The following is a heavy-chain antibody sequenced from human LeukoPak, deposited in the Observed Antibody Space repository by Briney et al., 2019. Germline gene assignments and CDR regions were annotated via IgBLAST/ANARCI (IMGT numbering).Heavy chain of an antibody. CDR1: GFTFSSYT. Sequence: RGSLRLSCAASGFTFSSYTMSWVRQAPGKGLEWVSTITTSDGNTYYADSVKGRFTVSRDNSKKTLFLQMNSLRAEDTAAYYCAKDGGLWVSAHWGDSWGRGTLVTVSS. D-gene: IGHD7-27*01. V-gene: IGHV3-23*01. CDR3: AKDGGLWVSAHWGDS. J-gene: IGHJ4*02. CDR2: ITTSDGNT.